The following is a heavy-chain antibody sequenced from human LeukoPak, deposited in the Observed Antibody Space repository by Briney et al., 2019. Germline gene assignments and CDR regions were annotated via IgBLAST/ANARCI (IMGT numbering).Heavy chain of an antibody. V-gene: IGHV4-31*02. CDR2: IYYNGRT. CDR1: GGSTRSGGYY. Sequence: PSQTLSLTSTVSGGSTRSGGYYSSCTRQHPGNGLEWIGYIYYNGRTSCNPSRKSRVTISVDASKNQFSVESISVTAADTCVYYCASAYSRSWYANWYDPWGQGTLVTVSS. CDR3: ASAYSRSWYANWYDP. J-gene: IGHJ5*02. D-gene: IGHD6-13*01.